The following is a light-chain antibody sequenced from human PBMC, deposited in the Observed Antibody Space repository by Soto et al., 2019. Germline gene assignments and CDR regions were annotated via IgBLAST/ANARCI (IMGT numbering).Light chain of an antibody. V-gene: IGKV1-39*01. CDR3: QHTYSVALT. CDR2: SSS. J-gene: IGKJ1*01. CDR1: QHVATY. Sequence: DIHVTQSPSSLSSSVGDRVTLTCRTSQHVATYLNWYQQKPGRAPTLLIYSSSDLHPGVPLRFSGSGSGTDFTLTSSSLESYDVATYFWQHTYSVALTFGQGTTVDFK.